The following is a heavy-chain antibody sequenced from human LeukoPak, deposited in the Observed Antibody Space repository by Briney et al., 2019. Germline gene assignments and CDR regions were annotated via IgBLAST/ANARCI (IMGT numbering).Heavy chain of an antibody. D-gene: IGHD2-21*02. CDR1: GGTFSSYA. J-gene: IGHJ4*02. V-gene: IGHV1-69*13. Sequence: SVKVSCKASGGTFSSYAISWVRQAPGQGLEWMGGIIPIFGTANYAQKFQGRVTITADESTSTAYMELSSLRSEDTAVYYCARDTARGDYLDYWGQGTLVTVSS. CDR3: ARDTARGDYLDY. CDR2: IIPIFGTA.